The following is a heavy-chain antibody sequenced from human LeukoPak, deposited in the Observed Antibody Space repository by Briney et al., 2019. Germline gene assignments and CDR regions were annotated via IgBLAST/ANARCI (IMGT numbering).Heavy chain of an antibody. CDR1: GFTFSSYA. J-gene: IGHJ4*02. Sequence: QPGRSLRLSCAASGFTFSSYAMSWVRQAPGKGLEWVSAISGSGGSTYYADSVKGRFTISRDNSKNTLYLQMNSLRAEDTAVYYCARGPIVVVSAALDYWGQGTLVTVSS. CDR2: ISGSGGST. CDR3: ARGPIVVVSAALDY. D-gene: IGHD2-2*01. V-gene: IGHV3-23*01.